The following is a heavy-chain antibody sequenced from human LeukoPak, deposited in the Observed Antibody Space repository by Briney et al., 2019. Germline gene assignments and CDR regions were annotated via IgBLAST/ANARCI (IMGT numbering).Heavy chain of an antibody. V-gene: IGHV3-7*01. CDR1: GFTFSSYA. J-gene: IGHJ4*02. D-gene: IGHD3-16*01. CDR2: INQGGSEK. Sequence: PGGSLRLSCAASGFTFSSYAMSWVRQAPGKGLEWVANINQGGSEKYYVDSVKGRFTISRDNAKNSLYLQMNSLRAEDTAVYYCARGATRGGDFDYWGQGTLVTVSS. CDR3: ARGATRGGDFDY.